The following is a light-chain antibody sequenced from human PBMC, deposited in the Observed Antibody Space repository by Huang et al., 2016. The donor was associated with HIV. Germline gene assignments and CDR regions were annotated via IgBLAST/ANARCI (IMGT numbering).Light chain of an antibody. CDR2: GAS. J-gene: IGKJ2*01. CDR3: QQYGSSPLGT. CDR1: QRVSSSY. Sequence: DIVLTQSPGTLSLSPGERATLSCRASQRVSSSYLAWYQQKPGQAPRLLIYGASSRATGSPDRVSGSGSGTDFTLTISRLEPEDFAVYFCQQYGSSPLGTFGQGTKLEIK. V-gene: IGKV3-20*01.